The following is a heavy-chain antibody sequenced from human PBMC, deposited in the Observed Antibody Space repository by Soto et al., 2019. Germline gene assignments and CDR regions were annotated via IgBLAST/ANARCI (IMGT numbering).Heavy chain of an antibody. V-gene: IGHV4-34*01. Sequence: QVQLQQWGAGLLKPSETLSLTCAVYGGSFSGYYWSWIRQPPGKGLEWIGEINHSGRTNYNPSLKSRVTISVDTSKNQFSLKLSSVTVADTAVYYCARGVLITIFGVVIHNWFDPWGQGTLVTVSS. CDR1: GGSFSGYY. J-gene: IGHJ5*02. D-gene: IGHD3-3*01. CDR2: INHSGRT. CDR3: ARGVLITIFGVVIHNWFDP.